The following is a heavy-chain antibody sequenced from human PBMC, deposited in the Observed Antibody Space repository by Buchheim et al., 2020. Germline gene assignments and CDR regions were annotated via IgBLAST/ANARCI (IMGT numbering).Heavy chain of an antibody. Sequence: QVQLQESGPGLVKPSETLSLTCTVSGGSFSGYYWSWIRQPPGKGLEWIGEINHSGSTNYNPSLKSRVTISVDTSKNQFSLKLSSVTAADTAVYYCARERSGADGGFDPWGQGTL. CDR3: ARERSGADGGFDP. CDR2: INHSGST. J-gene: IGHJ5*02. D-gene: IGHD2-15*01. V-gene: IGHV4-34*01. CDR1: GGSFSGYY.